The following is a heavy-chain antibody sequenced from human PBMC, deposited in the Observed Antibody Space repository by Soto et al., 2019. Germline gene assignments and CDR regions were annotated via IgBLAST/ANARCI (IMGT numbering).Heavy chain of an antibody. J-gene: IGHJ4*02. CDR2: ISKSSGDI. V-gene: IGHV3-48*01. CDR1: GFTLRSYT. CDR3: ARDDQWAFDS. D-gene: IGHD2-8*01. Sequence: GGSLRLSCVASGFTLRSYTMNWVRQAPGKGLEWLSYISKSSGDIRYADSVKGRFTLSRDNARNSVYLQMNSLRAEDTAVYFCARDDQWAFDSWGQGILVTVSS.